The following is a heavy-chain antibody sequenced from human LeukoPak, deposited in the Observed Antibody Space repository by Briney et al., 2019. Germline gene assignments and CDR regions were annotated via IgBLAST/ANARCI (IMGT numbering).Heavy chain of an antibody. V-gene: IGHV1-69*13. D-gene: IGHD3-3*01. J-gene: IGHJ5*02. CDR2: IIPIFGTA. CDR3: ARGRNYDFWSGKFPHGGWFDP. Sequence: GASVKVSCKASGYTFTGYYMHWVRQAPGQGLEWMGGIIPIFGTANYAQKFQGRVTITADESTSTAYMELSSLRSEDTAVYYCARGRNYDFWSGKFPHGGWFDPWGQGTLVTVSS. CDR1: GYTFTGYY.